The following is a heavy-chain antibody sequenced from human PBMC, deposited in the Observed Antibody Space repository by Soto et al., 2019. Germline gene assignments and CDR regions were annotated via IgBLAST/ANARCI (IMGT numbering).Heavy chain of an antibody. CDR2: IYYSGST. V-gene: IGHV4-59*01. D-gene: IGHD5-18*01. Sequence: SETLSLTFTVSGGSISSYYWSWIRQPPGKGLEWIGYIYYSGSTSYNPSLKSRVTISLDTSKNQFSLKLSSVTAADKAVYYCARGGYSYGYYYYGMDVWGQGTTVTVSS. CDR3: ARGGYSYGYYYYGMDV. J-gene: IGHJ6*02. CDR1: GGSISSYY.